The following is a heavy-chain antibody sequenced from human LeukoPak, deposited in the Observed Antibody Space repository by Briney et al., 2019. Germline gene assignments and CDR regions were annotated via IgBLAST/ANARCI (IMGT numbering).Heavy chain of an antibody. Sequence: GGSLRLSCAASGFTFSSYGMHWVRQALGKGLEWVAFIRYDGSNKYYADSVKGRFTISRDNSKNTLYLQMNSLRAEDTAVYYCAKDWRLRAGTMILDYWGQGTLVTVSS. D-gene: IGHD6-19*01. V-gene: IGHV3-30*02. CDR3: AKDWRLRAGTMILDY. CDR1: GFTFSSYG. CDR2: IRYDGSNK. J-gene: IGHJ4*02.